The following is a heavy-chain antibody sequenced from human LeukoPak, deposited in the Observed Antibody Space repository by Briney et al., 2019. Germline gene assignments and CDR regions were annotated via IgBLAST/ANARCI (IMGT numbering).Heavy chain of an antibody. D-gene: IGHD3-3*01. CDR1: GYTFTSYY. CDR3: ARGARITIFGVVIKSAFDI. V-gene: IGHV1-46*01. CDR2: INPSGGST. Sequence: ASVKVSCKASGYTFTSYYMHWVRRAPGQGLEWMGIINPSGGSTSYAQKFQGRVTMTRDMSTSTVYMELSSLRSEDTAVYYCARGARITIFGVVIKSAFDIWGQGTMVTVSS. J-gene: IGHJ3*02.